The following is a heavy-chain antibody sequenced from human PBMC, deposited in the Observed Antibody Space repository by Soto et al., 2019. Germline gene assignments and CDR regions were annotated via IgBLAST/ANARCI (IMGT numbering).Heavy chain of an antibody. D-gene: IGHD1-7*01. V-gene: IGHV1-18*01. CDR3: VILLGTGTGPPAAFDI. J-gene: IGHJ3*02. CDR1: GYTFTNYG. CDR2: ISAYNGNI. Sequence: GASVKVSCKASGYTFTNYGIRWVRQAPGQGLEWMGWISAYNGNINYAQKLQGRVTMTTDTSTSTAYMELRSLRSDDTAVYYCVILLGTGTGPPAAFDIWGQGTMVTVSS.